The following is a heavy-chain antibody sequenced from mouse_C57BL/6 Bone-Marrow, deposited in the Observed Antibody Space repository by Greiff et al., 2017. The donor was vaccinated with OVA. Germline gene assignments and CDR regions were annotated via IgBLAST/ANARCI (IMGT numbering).Heavy chain of an antibody. Sequence: VQLQQPGAELVRPGSSVKLSCKASGYTFTSYWMDWVKPRPGQGLEWIGNIYPSDSATHYNQKFKDKATLTVDKSSSTAYMQLSSLKSEDTAVYYCAREDYDRDIEVWGTGTTVTVSS. J-gene: IGHJ1*03. CDR3: AREDYDRDIEV. CDR2: IYPSDSAT. V-gene: IGHV1-61*01. D-gene: IGHD2-4*01. CDR1: GYTFTSYW.